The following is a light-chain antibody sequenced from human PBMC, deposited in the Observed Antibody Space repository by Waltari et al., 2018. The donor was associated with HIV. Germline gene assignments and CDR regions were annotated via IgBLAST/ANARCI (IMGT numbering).Light chain of an antibody. CDR3: SSYTSSSVV. CDR2: DVS. V-gene: IGLV2-14*03. Sequence: QPALPQPASVTGSPGQSIPISCTGTSRDVGASNYVSWYQQHPGKAPKLMIYDVSNRPSGVSNRFSGSKSGNTASLTISGLQAEDEADYYCSSYTSSSVVFGGGTKLTVL. J-gene: IGLJ2*01. CDR1: SRDVGASNY.